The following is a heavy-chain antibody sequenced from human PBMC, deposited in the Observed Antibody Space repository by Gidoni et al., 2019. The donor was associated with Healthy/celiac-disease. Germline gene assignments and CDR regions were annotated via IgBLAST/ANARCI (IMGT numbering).Heavy chain of an antibody. CDR1: GGSFSGYS. D-gene: IGHD3-10*01. CDR3: ANYYASGKFDY. J-gene: IGHJ4*02. V-gene: IGHV4-34*01. Sequence: QVQLQQWGAGLLKPSETRSLTCAVYGGSFSGYSWSWIRQPPGKGLEWIGEIKSRVTISVDTSKNQFSLNLSSVTAADTAVYYCANYYASGKFDYWGQGTLVTVSS.